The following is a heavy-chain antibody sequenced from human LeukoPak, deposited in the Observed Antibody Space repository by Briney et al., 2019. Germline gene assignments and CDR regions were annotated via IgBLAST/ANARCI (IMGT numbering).Heavy chain of an antibody. J-gene: IGHJ4*02. CDR2: ISGSGGSI. CDR3: AKMVHTEQWLVPFDY. Sequence: SGGSLRLSCAASGFTFSNFAMNWVRQAPGKGLEWVSTISGSGGSIYYADSVKGRFTISRDNSKNTLYLQMNSLRAEDTAVYYCAKMVHTEQWLVPFDYWGQGTLVTVSS. D-gene: IGHD6-19*01. CDR1: GFTFSNFA. V-gene: IGHV3-23*01.